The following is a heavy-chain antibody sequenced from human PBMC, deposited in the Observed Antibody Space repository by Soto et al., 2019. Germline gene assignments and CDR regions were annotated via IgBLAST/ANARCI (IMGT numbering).Heavy chain of an antibody. CDR1: GASISSGGYY. CDR2: IYYTGNT. V-gene: IGHV4-61*08. D-gene: IGHD2-2*01. J-gene: IGHJ4*02. CDR3: ARYARTPDY. Sequence: PSETLSLTCTVSGASISSGGYYWSWIRQHPGQGLESIGYIYYTGNTNSNPSLKSRVTISIDTSKNQFSLKLSSVTAADTAVYYCARYARTPDYWGQGILVTVSS.